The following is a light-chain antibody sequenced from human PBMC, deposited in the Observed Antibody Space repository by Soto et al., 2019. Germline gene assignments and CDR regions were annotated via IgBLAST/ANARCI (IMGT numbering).Light chain of an antibody. J-gene: IGKJ1*01. CDR3: QHYNSYSQA. V-gene: IGKV1-5*03. Sequence: DIQTAQSPSTLSGSGGGRATITCRASQTISSGLAWYQQKPGKAPKLLIYKTSTLTSGVPTRFSGSGSGTEFTLTISSLQPDDFATYYCQHYNSYSQAFSQGTKVDIK. CDR1: QTISSG. CDR2: KTS.